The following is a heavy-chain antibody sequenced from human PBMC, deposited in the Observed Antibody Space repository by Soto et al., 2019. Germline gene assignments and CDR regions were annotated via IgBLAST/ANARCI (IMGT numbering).Heavy chain of an antibody. Sequence: ASVKVSCKASGYTFTSYGISWVRQAPGQGLEWMGWINPNSGGTNYAQKFQGWVTMTRDTSISTAYMELSRLRSDDTAVYYCARATRRNPSVAFDIWGQGTMVTVSS. CDR3: ARATRRNPSVAFDI. CDR2: INPNSGGT. V-gene: IGHV1-2*04. CDR1: GYTFTSYG. D-gene: IGHD1-26*01. J-gene: IGHJ3*02.